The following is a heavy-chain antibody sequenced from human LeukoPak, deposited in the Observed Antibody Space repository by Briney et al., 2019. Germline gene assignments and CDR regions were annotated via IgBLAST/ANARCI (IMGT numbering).Heavy chain of an antibody. Sequence: GGCLRLSCAASGFTFSSYAMSWVRQAPGKGLEWVSAISGSGGSTYYADSVKGRFTISRDNSKNTLYLQMNSLRAEDTAVYYCAKRQVEHYYDSSGYYSEFDYWGQGTLVTVSS. D-gene: IGHD3-22*01. V-gene: IGHV3-23*01. CDR1: GFTFSSYA. J-gene: IGHJ4*02. CDR2: ISGSGGST. CDR3: AKRQVEHYYDSSGYYSEFDY.